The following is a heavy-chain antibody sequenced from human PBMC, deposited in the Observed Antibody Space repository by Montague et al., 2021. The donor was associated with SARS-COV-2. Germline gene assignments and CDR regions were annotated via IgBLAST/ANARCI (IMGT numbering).Heavy chain of an antibody. D-gene: IGHD3-10*01. Sequence: SLRLSWAASGFTFRSYWMHWVRQVPGRGLVWVSRIKPDGTSTNYAASVQGRFTISRDNAKNTLSLQMNNLRAEDTAIYHCVRPLWFGDSDYYFDSWGQGTLVTVSS. V-gene: IGHV3-74*01. CDR3: VRPLWFGDSDYYFDS. CDR1: GFTFRSYW. CDR2: IKPDGTST. J-gene: IGHJ4*02.